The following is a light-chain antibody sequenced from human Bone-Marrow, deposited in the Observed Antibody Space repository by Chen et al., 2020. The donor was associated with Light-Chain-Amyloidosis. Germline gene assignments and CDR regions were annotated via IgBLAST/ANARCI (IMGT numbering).Light chain of an antibody. Sequence: QSALTQPASVSGSPGQSSTISCTGTSGYVGTYNYLSWYQQHPGKAPKVMIYAVSNRPSGVSNRFSGSKSGNTASLTISGLQAEDEADYYCSSFTSSSSYVFGPGTKVTVL. CDR1: SGYVGTYNY. J-gene: IGLJ1*01. CDR3: SSFTSSSSYV. V-gene: IGLV2-14*01. CDR2: AVS.